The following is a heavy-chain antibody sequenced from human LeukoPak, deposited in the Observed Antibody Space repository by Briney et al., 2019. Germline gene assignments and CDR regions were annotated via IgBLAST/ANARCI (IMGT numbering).Heavy chain of an antibody. Sequence: ASVKVSCQASGYTFTSYGISWVRQAPGQGLEWMGWISAYNGNTNYAQKLQGRVTMTTDTSTNTAYMELSSLRSDDTAVYYSARDAGWELLSFNWFDPWGQGTLVTVSS. CDR1: GYTFTSYG. CDR2: ISAYNGNT. CDR3: ARDAGWELLSFNWFDP. V-gene: IGHV1-18*01. D-gene: IGHD1-26*01. J-gene: IGHJ5*02.